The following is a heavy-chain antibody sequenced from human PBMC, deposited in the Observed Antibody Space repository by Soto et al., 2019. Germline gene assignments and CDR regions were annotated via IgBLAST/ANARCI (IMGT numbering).Heavy chain of an antibody. Sequence: EVQLLKSGGGLVQPGGSLRLSCAASGFTFSTYAMNWVRQAPGNGLEWVSAISGSGGSIHYADSVKGRFTISRDNSKNTLYLQMNSLGDEDPALYHCVKGYWKGDVWGQGTTVTVSS. J-gene: IGHJ6*02. CDR1: GFTFSTYA. CDR2: ISGSGGSI. CDR3: VKGYWKGDV. D-gene: IGHD1-1*01. V-gene: IGHV3-23*01.